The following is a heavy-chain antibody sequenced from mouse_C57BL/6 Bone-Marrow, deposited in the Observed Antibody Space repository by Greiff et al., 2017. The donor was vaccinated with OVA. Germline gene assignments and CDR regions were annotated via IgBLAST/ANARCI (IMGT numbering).Heavy chain of an antibody. CDR3: ARALMYYDYDEGFAY. D-gene: IGHD2-4*01. CDR2: ISYDGSN. V-gene: IGHV3-6*01. CDR1: GYSITSGYY. J-gene: IGHJ3*01. Sequence: EVKLMESGPGLVKPSQSLSLTCSVTGYSITSGYYWNWIRQFPGNKLEWMGYISYDGSNNYNPSLKNRISITRDTSKIQFFLKLNSVTTEDTATYYCARALMYYDYDEGFAYWGQGTLVTVSA.